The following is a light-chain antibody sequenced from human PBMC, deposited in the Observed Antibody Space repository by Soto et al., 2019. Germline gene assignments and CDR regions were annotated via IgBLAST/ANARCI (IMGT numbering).Light chain of an antibody. Sequence: DIVMTQSPLSLPVTPGEPASISCRSSQSLLHSDGYNYLDWYLQKPGQSPQLLIYLTSKRASWVPDRFSGSGSGTDFILKISRVEAEDVGVYYCMQGLQTLPTFGPGTKVHIK. CDR3: MQGLQTLPT. J-gene: IGKJ3*01. CDR1: QSLLHSDGYNY. V-gene: IGKV2-28*01. CDR2: LTS.